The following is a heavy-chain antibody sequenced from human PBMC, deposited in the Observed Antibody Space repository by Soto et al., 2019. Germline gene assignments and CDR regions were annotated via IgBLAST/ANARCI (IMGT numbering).Heavy chain of an antibody. J-gene: IGHJ3*02. V-gene: IGHV3-30-3*01. CDR3: ARDGAAAQTGAFDI. Sequence: QVQLVASGGGVVQPGRSLRLSCAASGFTFSSYAMHWVRQAPGKGLEWVAVISYDGSNKYYADSVKGRFTISRDNSKNTLYLQMNSLRAEDTAVYYCARDGAAAQTGAFDIWGQGTMVTVSS. CDR2: ISYDGSNK. CDR1: GFTFSSYA. D-gene: IGHD6-13*01.